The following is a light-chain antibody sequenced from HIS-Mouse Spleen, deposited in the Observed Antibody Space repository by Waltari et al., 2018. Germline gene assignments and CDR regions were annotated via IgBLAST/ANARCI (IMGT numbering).Light chain of an antibody. J-gene: IGLJ1*01. CDR1: SSNIGRNT. CDR3: AAWDDSLNGNYV. CDR2: RTK. V-gene: IGLV1-44*01. Sequence: QSVLTQPPSASGTPGQRVTISCSGSSSNIGRNTVNWYQQLPGTAPKLLVYRTKQRPSGVPARLSGSKSGTSASLAISGLQSEDEADYYCAAWDDSLNGNYVFGTGTKVTVL.